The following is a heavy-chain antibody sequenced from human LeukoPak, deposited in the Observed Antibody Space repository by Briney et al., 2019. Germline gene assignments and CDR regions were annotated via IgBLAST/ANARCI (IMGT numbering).Heavy chain of an antibody. CDR2: SSDGSA. D-gene: IGHD3-10*01. Sequence: GGSLRLSCTASGFTFSSYAMSWVRQAPGKGLNWVSTSSDGSAYYADSVKGRFTVSRDNFKNTLYLQMNSLRADDTAVYYCARLHRGVRELHWGPGTLVTVSS. CDR3: ARLHRGVRELH. CDR1: GFTFSSYA. J-gene: IGHJ4*02. V-gene: IGHV3-23*01.